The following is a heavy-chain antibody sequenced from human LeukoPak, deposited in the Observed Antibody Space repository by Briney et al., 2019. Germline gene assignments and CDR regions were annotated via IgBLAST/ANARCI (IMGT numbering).Heavy chain of an antibody. CDR3: AKSIAVTGTGYFDY. D-gene: IGHD6-19*01. V-gene: IGHV3-30*18. CDR2: ISYDGSNK. Sequence: PGGSLRLSCAASGFTFSSYGMHWVRQAPGKGLEWVAVISYDGSNKYYADSVKGRFTISRDNSKNTLYLQMNSLRVEDTAVYYCAKSIAVTGTGYFDYWGQGTLVTVSS. J-gene: IGHJ4*02. CDR1: GFTFSSYG.